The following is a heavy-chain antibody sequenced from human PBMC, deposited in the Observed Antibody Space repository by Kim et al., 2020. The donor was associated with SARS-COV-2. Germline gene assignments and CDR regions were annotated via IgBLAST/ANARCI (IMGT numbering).Heavy chain of an antibody. CDR3: ARGPRPRFYYYYMDV. V-gene: IGHV1-69*04. Sequence: KFQGRVTITADKTTSTAYMELSSLRSEDTAVYYCARGPRPRFYYYYMDVWGKGTTVTVSS. D-gene: IGHD6-6*01. J-gene: IGHJ6*03.